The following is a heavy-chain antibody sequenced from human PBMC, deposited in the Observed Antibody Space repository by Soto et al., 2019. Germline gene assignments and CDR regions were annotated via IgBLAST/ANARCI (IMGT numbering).Heavy chain of an antibody. Sequence: QVRLQASGPGLVTPSQTLSLTCTVSGGSIRSGGYYWSWIRQRPGTGLAGIGYISYSGTTYYTPSREGRGTRSADTSKNQLTEKLTSVTAADTAGYDCARRIPIAGRLDDWGQGTLVTVSS. CDR1: GGSIRSGGYY. D-gene: IGHD6-13*01. CDR2: ISYSGTT. J-gene: IGHJ4*02. V-gene: IGHV4-31*03. CDR3: ARRIPIAGRLDD.